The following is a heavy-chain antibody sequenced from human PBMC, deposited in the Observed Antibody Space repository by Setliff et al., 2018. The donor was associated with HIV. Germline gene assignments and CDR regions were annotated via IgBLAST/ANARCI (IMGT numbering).Heavy chain of an antibody. Sequence: GGSLRLSCAASGFTFSSYAMSWVRQAPGKGLEWVSAISGSGGSTYYADSVKGRFTISRDNSKNTLYLQMNSLRAEDTVVYYCAKHPRWIQLWLEGYFDYWVQGTLVTVSS. V-gene: IGHV3-23*01. CDR3: AKHPRWIQLWLEGYFDY. CDR1: GFTFSSYA. D-gene: IGHD5-18*01. J-gene: IGHJ4*02. CDR2: ISGSGGST.